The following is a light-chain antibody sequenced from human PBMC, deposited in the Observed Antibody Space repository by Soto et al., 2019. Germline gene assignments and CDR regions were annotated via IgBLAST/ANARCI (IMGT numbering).Light chain of an antibody. Sequence: QSALTQPPSVSRAPGQRVTISCTGSSSNIGAGYDVHWYQQLPGTAPKLLIYGNSNRPSGVPDRFSGSKSGTSASLAITGLQAEDEPDYYCQSYESSLSGFYVFGTGTKVTVL. CDR3: QSYESSLSGFYV. J-gene: IGLJ1*01. CDR1: SSNIGAGYD. V-gene: IGLV1-40*01. CDR2: GNS.